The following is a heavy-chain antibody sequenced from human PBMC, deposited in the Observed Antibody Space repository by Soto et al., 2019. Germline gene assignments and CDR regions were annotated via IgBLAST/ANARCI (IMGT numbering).Heavy chain of an antibody. Sequence: GGSLRLSCAASGFTFSSYAMSWVRQAPGKGLEWVSATSGSGAGTYYADSVKGRFTISRDNSKNTLYLQMNSLRAEDTAVYYCAKCGAGAVGGNYYYSGMDVWGQGTTVTVSS. CDR3: AKCGAGAVGGNYYYSGMDV. V-gene: IGHV3-23*01. CDR1: GFTFSSYA. D-gene: IGHD2-21*01. J-gene: IGHJ6*02. CDR2: TSGSGAGT.